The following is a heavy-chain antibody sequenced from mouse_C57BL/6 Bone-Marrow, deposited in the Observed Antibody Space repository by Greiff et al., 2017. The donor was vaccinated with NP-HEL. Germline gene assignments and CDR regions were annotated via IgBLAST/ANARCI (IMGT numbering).Heavy chain of an antibody. J-gene: IGHJ2*01. CDR3: ARDSGYAFDY. V-gene: IGHV1-53*01. CDR1: GYTFTSYW. CDR2: INPNNGGT. Sequence: VQLQQPGTELVKPGASVKLSCKASGYTFTSYWMHWLKQRPGQGLEWIGNINPNNGGTKDNEKFKTKATLTVDKSSSTAYMQLSSLTSEDSAVYDCARDSGYAFDYWGQGTTLTVSS. D-gene: IGHD3-2*02.